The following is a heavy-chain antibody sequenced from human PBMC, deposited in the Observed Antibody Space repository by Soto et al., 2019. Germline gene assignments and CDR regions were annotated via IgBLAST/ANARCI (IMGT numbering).Heavy chain of an antibody. CDR1: GFTFSSYA. V-gene: IGHV3-23*01. CDR3: AKDRPPYSSTSCYLRGAFDI. D-gene: IGHD2-2*01. CDR2: ISGSGGST. J-gene: IGHJ3*02. Sequence: EVQLLESGGGLVQPGGSLRLSCAASGFTFSSYAMSWVRQAPGKGLEWVSAISGSGGSTYYADSVKGRFTISRDNSKNTLYLQMNSLRAEDTAVYYCAKDRPPYSSTSCYLRGAFDIWGQGTMVTVSS.